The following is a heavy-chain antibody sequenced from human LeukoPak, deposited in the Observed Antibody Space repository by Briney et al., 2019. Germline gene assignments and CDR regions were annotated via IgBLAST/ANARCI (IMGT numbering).Heavy chain of an antibody. V-gene: IGHV3-49*04. Sequence: PGGSLRLSCTASGFTFGDYAMRWVRQAPGKGLEGVGFIRSKAYGGTTEYAASVKGRFTISRDDSTSIAYLQMNSLKTEDTAVYYCTRGSPDNYGDYEWFDPWGQGTLVTVSS. CDR1: GFTFGDYA. D-gene: IGHD4-17*01. CDR2: IRSKAYGGTT. J-gene: IGHJ5*02. CDR3: TRGSPDNYGDYEWFDP.